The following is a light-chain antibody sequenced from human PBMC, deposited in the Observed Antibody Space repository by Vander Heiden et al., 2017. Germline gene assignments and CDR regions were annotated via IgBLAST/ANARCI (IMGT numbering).Light chain of an antibody. V-gene: IGKV1-5*03. Sequence: DIQLTQSPSTLSASVGDRVTITCRASQSISNWVAWYQQKPGKSPKVLIYKASSLESGVPSRFSGGGSGTEFTLTISSLQPDDFATYYCQQYNSWTFGQGTKVE. CDR2: KAS. CDR3: QQYNSWT. CDR1: QSISNW. J-gene: IGKJ1*01.